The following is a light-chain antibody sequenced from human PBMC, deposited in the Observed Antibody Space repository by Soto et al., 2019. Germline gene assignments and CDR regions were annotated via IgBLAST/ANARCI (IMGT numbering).Light chain of an antibody. Sequence: DIQMTQSPSSVSASVGDSLTITCRASQGITSWVAWYQHKPGRAPKLLSYAAFRLQGGVPSRFSGSGSVTDFTLTISGLQTKYFLTYDYQHASSFSLTLGGGTMVEIK. CDR2: AAF. V-gene: IGKV1-12*01. CDR1: QGITSW. CDR3: QHASSFSLT. J-gene: IGKJ4*01.